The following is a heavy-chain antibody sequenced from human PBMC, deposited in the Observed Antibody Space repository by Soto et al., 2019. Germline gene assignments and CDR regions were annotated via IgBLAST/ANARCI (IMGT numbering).Heavy chain of an antibody. CDR1: GFTFSSYG. J-gene: IGHJ3*02. Sequence: GGSLRLSCAASGFTFSSYGMHWVRQAPGKGLEWVAVIWYDGSNKYYADSVKGRFTISRDNSKNTLYLQMNSLRAEDTAVYYCARGEEYSYGYYDAFDIWGQGTMVTVSS. CDR3: ARGEEYSYGYYDAFDI. D-gene: IGHD5-18*01. CDR2: IWYDGSNK. V-gene: IGHV3-33*01.